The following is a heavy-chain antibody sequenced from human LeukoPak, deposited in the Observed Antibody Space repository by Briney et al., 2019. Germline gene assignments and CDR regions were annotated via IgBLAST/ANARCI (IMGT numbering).Heavy chain of an antibody. D-gene: IGHD4-23*01. CDR2: TASDGSST. CDR1: GFTFSSYW. CDR3: ARGRPHGNDY. V-gene: IGHV3-74*01. J-gene: IGHJ4*02. Sequence: GGSLRLSCAASGFTFSSYWMNWVRQAPGKGLVWVSRTASDGSSTTYADSVKGRFSISRDNAKNTLYLQMNSLRVEDTAVYYCARGRPHGNDYWGQGTLVTVSS.